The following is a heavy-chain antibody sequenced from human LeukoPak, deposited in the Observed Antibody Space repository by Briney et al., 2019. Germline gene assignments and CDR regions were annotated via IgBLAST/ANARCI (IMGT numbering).Heavy chain of an antibody. CDR1: GGSISSYY. V-gene: IGHV4-59*06. Sequence: SETLSLTCTVSGGSISSYYWSWIRQPPGKGLEWIGYIYYSGSTYYNPSLKSRVTISVDTSKNQFSLKLSSVTAADTAVYYCASVPSGRGFDYWGQGTLVTVSS. CDR2: IYYSGST. D-gene: IGHD3-10*01. J-gene: IGHJ4*02. CDR3: ASVPSGRGFDY.